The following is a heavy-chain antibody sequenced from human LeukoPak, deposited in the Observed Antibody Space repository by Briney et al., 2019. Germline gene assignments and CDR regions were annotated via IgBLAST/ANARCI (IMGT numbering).Heavy chain of an antibody. V-gene: IGHV5-51*01. CDR3: ARHTLSGTPGPLDY. CDR2: LYPGDSDT. CDR1: GYRFTDYW. D-gene: IGHD1-20*01. Sequence: GESLRISCKASGYRFTDYWIGWVRQKPGKGLEWMGILYPGDSDTRYSPSSQGQVTITADTSITTAYLPWSSLKASDTAIYFCARHTLSGTPGPLDYWGQGALVTVSS. J-gene: IGHJ4*02.